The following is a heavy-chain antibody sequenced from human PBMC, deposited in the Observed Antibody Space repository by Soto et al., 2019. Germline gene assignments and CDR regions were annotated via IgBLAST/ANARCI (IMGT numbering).Heavy chain of an antibody. V-gene: IGHV3-30-3*01. Sequence: PGGSLRLSCAASGFTFSSYAMHWVRQAPGKGLEWVAVISYDGSNKYYADSVKGRFTISRDNSKNTLYLQMNSLRAEDTAVYYCARDHDTYYYDSSGYPLDYWGQGTLVTVSS. CDR3: ARDHDTYYYDSSGYPLDY. J-gene: IGHJ4*02. CDR1: GFTFSSYA. D-gene: IGHD3-22*01. CDR2: ISYDGSNK.